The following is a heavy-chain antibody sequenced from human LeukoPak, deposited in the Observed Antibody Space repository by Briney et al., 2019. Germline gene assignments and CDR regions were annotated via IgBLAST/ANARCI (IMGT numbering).Heavy chain of an antibody. D-gene: IGHD6-25*01. Sequence: SETLSLTCTVSGGSISSSSYYWGWIRQPPGKGLEWIGYIYYSGSTNYNPSLKSRVTISVDTSKNQFSLKLSSVTAADTAVYYCARAASFLDYWGQGTLVTVSS. CDR1: GGSISSSSYY. V-gene: IGHV4-61*05. CDR3: ARAASFLDY. CDR2: IYYSGST. J-gene: IGHJ4*02.